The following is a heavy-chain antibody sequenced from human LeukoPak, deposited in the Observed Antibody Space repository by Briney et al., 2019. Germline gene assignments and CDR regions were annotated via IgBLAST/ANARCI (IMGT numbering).Heavy chain of an antibody. V-gene: IGHV1-3*01. CDR2: INAGNGNT. CDR1: GYTFTNYA. J-gene: IGHJ3*02. CDR3: ARVYGSGSLRAFDI. Sequence: GASVKVSCKASGYTFTNYAMHWVRQAPGQRLEWMGWINAGNGNTKYSQKFQGRVTITRDTSASTAYMELSGLRSEDTAVYYCARVYGSGSLRAFDIWGQGTMVTVSS. D-gene: IGHD3-10*01.